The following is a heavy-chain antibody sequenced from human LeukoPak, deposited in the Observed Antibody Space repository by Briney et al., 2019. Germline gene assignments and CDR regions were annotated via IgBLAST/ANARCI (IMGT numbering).Heavy chain of an antibody. CDR1: RFTFSDYY. CDR2: IYYSGST. V-gene: IGHV4-39*01. D-gene: IGHD3-10*01. Sequence: GSLRLSCAASRFTFSDYYMSWIRQPPGKGLEWIGSIYYSGSTYYNPSLKSRVTISVDTSKNQFSLKLSSVTAADTAVYYCARHDLGSGSSYWGQGTLVTVSS. CDR3: ARHDLGSGSSY. J-gene: IGHJ4*02.